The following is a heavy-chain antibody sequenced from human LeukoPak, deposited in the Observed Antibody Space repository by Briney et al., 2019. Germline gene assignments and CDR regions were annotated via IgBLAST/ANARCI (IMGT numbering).Heavy chain of an antibody. J-gene: IGHJ4*02. CDR2: INPNSGGT. Sequence: ASVKVSCKASGYTFIAYYMHWVRLAPGQGLEWMGWINPNSGGTNYAQKFQGRVTMTRDTFISTAYMELSRLRSDDTAVYYCARSFSSYGDYGHYWGQGTLVTVSS. CDR3: ARSFSSYGDYGHY. V-gene: IGHV1-2*02. CDR1: GYTFIAYY. D-gene: IGHD4-17*01.